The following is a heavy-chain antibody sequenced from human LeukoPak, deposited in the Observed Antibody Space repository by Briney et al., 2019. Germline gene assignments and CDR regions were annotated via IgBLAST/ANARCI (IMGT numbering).Heavy chain of an antibody. CDR1: GYTFTSYD. CDR2: MNPNSGNT. CDR3: ARARSGWSKYAFDI. Sequence: GASVKVSCKASGYTFTSYDINWVRQATGQGLEWMGWMNPNSGNTGYAQKFQGRVTMTRNTSISTAYMELSSLRSEDTAVYYCARARSGWSKYAFDIWGQGTMVTVSS. J-gene: IGHJ3*02. D-gene: IGHD6-19*01. V-gene: IGHV1-8*01.